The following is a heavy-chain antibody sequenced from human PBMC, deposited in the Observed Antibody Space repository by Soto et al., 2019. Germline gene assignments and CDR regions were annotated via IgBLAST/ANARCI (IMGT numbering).Heavy chain of an antibody. D-gene: IGHD6-19*01. V-gene: IGHV1-3*01. Sequence: ASVKVSCKASGYTFTSYAMHWVRQAPGQRLEWMGWINAGNGNTKYSQKFQGRVTITRDTSASTAYMELSSLRSEDTAVYYCARSGSGSGAFDYWGQGTRVTVSS. CDR3: ARSGSGSGAFDY. CDR2: INAGNGNT. CDR1: GYTFTSYA. J-gene: IGHJ4*02.